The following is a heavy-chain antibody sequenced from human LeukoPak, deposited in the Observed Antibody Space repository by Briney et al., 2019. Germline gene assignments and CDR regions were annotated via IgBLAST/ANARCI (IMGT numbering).Heavy chain of an antibody. CDR1: GYTFTSYG. D-gene: IGHD2-15*01. Sequence: ASVKVSCKASGYTFTSYGISWVRQAPGQGLEGMGWISAYNGNTNYAQKLQGRVTMTTDTSTSTAYMELRSLRSDDTAVYYCARRVVVVAATRVYYYYYMDVWGKGTTVTVSS. CDR3: ARRVVVVAATRVYYYYYMDV. CDR2: ISAYNGNT. J-gene: IGHJ6*03. V-gene: IGHV1-18*01.